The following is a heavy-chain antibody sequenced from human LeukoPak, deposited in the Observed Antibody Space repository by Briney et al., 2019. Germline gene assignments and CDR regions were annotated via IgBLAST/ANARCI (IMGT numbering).Heavy chain of an antibody. CDR3: ARRFAPSRNDAFDI. CDR2: IYYSGST. D-gene: IGHD3-10*01. J-gene: IGHJ3*02. Sequence: SETLSLTCTVSGGSINSSSYYWGWIRQPPGKGLEWIGTIYYSGSTYYSPSLKSRVTISVDTSKNQFSLKLSSVTASDTAVYYCARRFAPSRNDAFDIWGQGTMVTVSS. CDR1: GGSINSSSYY. V-gene: IGHV4-39*01.